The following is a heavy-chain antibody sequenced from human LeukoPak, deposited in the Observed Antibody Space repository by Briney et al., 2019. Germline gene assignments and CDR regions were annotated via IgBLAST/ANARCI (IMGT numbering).Heavy chain of an antibody. CDR1: GYSFTSYG. Sequence: ASVKVSCKASGYSFTSYGVSWVRQAPGQGLEWMGWIGGYDGNTNSAQKLQGRVTMTTDTSTSTAYMELRSLRSNDTAMYYCARAGVTPKTGDAFDIWGQGTMVTVSS. CDR3: ARAGVTPKTGDAFDI. J-gene: IGHJ3*02. V-gene: IGHV1-18*01. D-gene: IGHD4-23*01. CDR2: IGGYDGNT.